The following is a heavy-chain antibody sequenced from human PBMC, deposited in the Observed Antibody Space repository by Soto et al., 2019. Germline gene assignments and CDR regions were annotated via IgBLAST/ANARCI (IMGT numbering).Heavy chain of an antibody. V-gene: IGHV3-66*01. CDR2: IYSGGST. Sequence: GGSLRLSCAASGFTVSSNYMSWVRQAPGKGLEWVSVIYSGGSTYYADSGKGRFTISRDNSKNTLYLQMNSLRAEDTAVYYCARDQVAVAGKAALYYYYYYMDVWGKGTTVTVSS. D-gene: IGHD6-19*01. CDR1: GFTVSSNY. J-gene: IGHJ6*03. CDR3: ARDQVAVAGKAALYYYYYYMDV.